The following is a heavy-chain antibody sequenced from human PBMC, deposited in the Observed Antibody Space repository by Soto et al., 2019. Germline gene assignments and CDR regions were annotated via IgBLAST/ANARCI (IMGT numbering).Heavy chain of an antibody. J-gene: IGHJ5*02. CDR2: IYHSGST. D-gene: IGHD3-10*01. V-gene: IGHV4-4*02. Sequence: SETLSLTCAVSGGSISSSNWWSWVRQPPGKGLEWIGEIYHSGSTNYNPSLKSRVTISVDKSKNQFSLKLSSVTAADTAVYYCARSGVLLWFGDRYNWFDPWGQGTLVTVSS. CDR1: GGSISSSNW. CDR3: ARSGVLLWFGDRYNWFDP.